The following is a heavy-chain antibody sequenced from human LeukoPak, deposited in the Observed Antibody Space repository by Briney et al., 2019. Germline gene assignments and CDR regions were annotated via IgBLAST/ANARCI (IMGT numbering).Heavy chain of an antibody. D-gene: IGHD1-26*01. V-gene: IGHV4-39*01. J-gene: IGHJ4*02. Sequence: SETLSLTCTVSGGSISSSSYYWGWIRQPPGKGLEWIGSIYYSGSTYYNPSLKSRVTISVDTSKNQFSLKLSSVTAADTAVYYCARHGLSSKKMVGATIVYWGQGTLVTVSS. CDR1: GGSISSSSYY. CDR3: ARHGLSSKKMVGATIVY. CDR2: IYYSGST.